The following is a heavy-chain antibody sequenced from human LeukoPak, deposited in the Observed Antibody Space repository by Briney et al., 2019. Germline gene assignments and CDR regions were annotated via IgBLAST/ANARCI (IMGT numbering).Heavy chain of an antibody. D-gene: IGHD2-15*01. Sequence: GGSLRLSCAASGFTFTNAWMNWVRQAPGKGLEWVGRIKSKADGETIDYAAPVKGRFTFSRDDSKNMLYLQMNSLKSEDTAVYYCSTLASRGLSDSWGQGTLVTVSS. CDR1: GFTFTNAW. CDR3: STLASRGLSDS. J-gene: IGHJ4*02. CDR2: IKSKADGETI. V-gene: IGHV3-15*07.